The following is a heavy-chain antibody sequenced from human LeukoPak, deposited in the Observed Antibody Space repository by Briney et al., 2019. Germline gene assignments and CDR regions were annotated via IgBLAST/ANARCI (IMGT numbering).Heavy chain of an antibody. J-gene: IGHJ4*02. V-gene: IGHV1-2*02. CDR2: INPNSGGT. CDR3: ARGRMQQQLVFEV. CDR1: GYTFTGYY. D-gene: IGHD6-13*01. Sequence: AASVKVSCKASGYTFTGYYMHWVRQAPGQGLEWMGWINPNSGGTNYAQKFQGRVTMTRDTSISTAYMELSRLRSDDTAVYYCARGRMQQQLVFEVWGQGTLVTVSS.